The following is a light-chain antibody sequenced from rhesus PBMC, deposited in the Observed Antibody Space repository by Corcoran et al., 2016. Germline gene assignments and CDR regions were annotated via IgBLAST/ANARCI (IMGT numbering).Light chain of an antibody. Sequence: DIQMTQSPSSLSASVGDRVTITCRASQTISSYLAWYQQKPGKVPKLLIYAASSLESGVPSRFSGSGSGTVFNLTISSLQPDDFATYYCQQHNSHPLTFGGGTKVEIK. V-gene: IGKV1-44*02. J-gene: IGKJ4*01. CDR1: QTISSY. CDR3: QQHNSHPLT. CDR2: AAS.